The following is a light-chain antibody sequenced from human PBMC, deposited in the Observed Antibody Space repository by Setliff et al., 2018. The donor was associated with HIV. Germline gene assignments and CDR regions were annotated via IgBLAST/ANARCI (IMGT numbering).Light chain of an antibody. CDR1: SSDVGGYNY. CDR2: EVR. CDR3: SSYAITNTLP. J-gene: IGLJ1*01. V-gene: IGLV2-14*01. Sequence: QSVLAQPASVSGSPGQSITISCTGTSSDVGGYNYVSWYHQHPGKAPKLIIYEVRNRPSGVSSRFSGSKSGNTASLTISGLQTEDEADYYCSSYAITNTLPFGTGTKVTVL.